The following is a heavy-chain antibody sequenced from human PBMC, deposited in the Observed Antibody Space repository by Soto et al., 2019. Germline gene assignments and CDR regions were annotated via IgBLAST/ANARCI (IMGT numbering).Heavy chain of an antibody. V-gene: IGHV3-33*01. CDR3: ARVGYSGYDLSVYFDY. CDR2: IWYDGSNK. CDR1: GFTFSSYV. D-gene: IGHD5-12*01. J-gene: IGHJ4*02. Sequence: GGSLRLSCAASGFTFSSYVIHWVRQAPGKGLEWVAVIWYDGSNKYYADSVKGRFTISRDNSKNTLYLQMNSLRAEDTAVYYCARVGYSGYDLSVYFDYWGQGTLVTVSS.